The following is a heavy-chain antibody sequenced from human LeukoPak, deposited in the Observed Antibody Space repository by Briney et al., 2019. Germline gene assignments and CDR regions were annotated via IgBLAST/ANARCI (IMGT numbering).Heavy chain of an antibody. CDR2: INHSGST. D-gene: IGHD3-10*01. J-gene: IGHJ5*02. CDR1: GGSFGGYY. CDR3: ARRRITMVRGPRDWFDP. V-gene: IGHV4-34*01. Sequence: SETLSLTCAVYGGSFGGYYWSWIRQPPGKGLEWIGEINHSGSTNYNPSLKSRVTISVDTSKNQFSLKLSSVTAADTAVYYCARRRITMVRGPRDWFDPWGQGTLVTVSS.